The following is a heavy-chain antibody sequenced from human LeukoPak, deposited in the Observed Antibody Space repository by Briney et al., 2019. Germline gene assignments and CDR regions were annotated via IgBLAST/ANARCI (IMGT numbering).Heavy chain of an antibody. J-gene: IGHJ6*02. CDR1: GFTFRNYA. V-gene: IGHV3-7*03. CDR2: VNRDGSET. CDR3: ARNNGMDV. Sequence: GGSLRLSCAASGFTFRNYAMSWVRQVPGRGPEWVANVNRDGSETYYLDSVKGRFTISKDNAKNSLYLQMNSLRAEDTALYHCARNNGMDVWGQGTTVIVSS.